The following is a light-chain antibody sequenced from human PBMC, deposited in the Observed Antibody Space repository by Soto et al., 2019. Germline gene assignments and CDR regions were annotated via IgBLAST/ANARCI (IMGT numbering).Light chain of an antibody. CDR2: EVS. CDR1: SSDVGSYNL. CDR3: CSYAGSSNFEV. J-gene: IGLJ1*01. V-gene: IGLV2-23*02. Sequence: SVLTQPASVSGSPGQSITISCTGTSSDVGSYNLVSWYQQHPGKAPKLMIYEVSKRPSGVSNRFSGSKSGNTASLTISGLQAEDEADYYCCSYAGSSNFEVFGTGTKVTVL.